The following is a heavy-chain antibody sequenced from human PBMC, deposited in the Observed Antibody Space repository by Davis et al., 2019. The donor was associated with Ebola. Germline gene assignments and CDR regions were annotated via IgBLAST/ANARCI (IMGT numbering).Heavy chain of an antibody. Sequence: GESLKISCAASGFTFSSYWMSWVRQAPGKGLEWVANIKQDGSEKYYVDSVKGRFTISRDNAKNSLYLQMNSLRAEDTAVYYCARDGTYYDFWSGFIWGQGTMVTVSS. CDR3: ARDGTYYDFWSGFI. J-gene: IGHJ3*02. CDR2: IKQDGSEK. V-gene: IGHV3-7*01. D-gene: IGHD3-3*01. CDR1: GFTFSSYW.